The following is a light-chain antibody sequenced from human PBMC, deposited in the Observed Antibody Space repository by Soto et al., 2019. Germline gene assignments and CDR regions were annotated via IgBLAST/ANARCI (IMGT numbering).Light chain of an antibody. CDR2: RNN. V-gene: IGLV1-47*01. Sequence: QSALTQPPSASGTPGQRDTISCSGSSSNIGSNYVYWYQQLPGTAPKLLIYRNNQRPSGVPDRFSGSKSGTSASLAISGLRSEDEADYYCAAWDDSLSVVVFGGGTKLTV. CDR1: SSNIGSNY. J-gene: IGLJ2*01. CDR3: AAWDDSLSVVV.